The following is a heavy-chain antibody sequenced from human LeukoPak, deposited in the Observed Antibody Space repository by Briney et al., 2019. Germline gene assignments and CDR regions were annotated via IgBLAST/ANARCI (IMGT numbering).Heavy chain of an antibody. Sequence: SETLSLTCTVSGGSISSSTYYWGWIRQPPGKGLEWIGSIYYSGSIYYNPSLKSRVFIALDPSKNQFSLKLSSVTAADTAVYYCARGGPRELLWYIFDYWGQGTLVTVSS. D-gene: IGHD3-10*01. CDR3: ARGGPRELLWYIFDY. J-gene: IGHJ4*02. CDR1: GGSISSSTYY. V-gene: IGHV4-39*07. CDR2: IYYSGSI.